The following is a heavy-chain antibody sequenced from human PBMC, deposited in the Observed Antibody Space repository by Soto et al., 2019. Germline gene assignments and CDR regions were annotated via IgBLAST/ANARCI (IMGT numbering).Heavy chain of an antibody. Sequence: SETLSLTCTVSGGSISSYYWSWIRQPPGKGLEWIGYIYYSGSTNYNPSLKSRVTISVDTSKNQFSLKLSSVTAADTTVYYCARVRAGRLDYWGQGTLVTVSS. CDR3: ARVRAGRLDY. V-gene: IGHV4-59*01. CDR1: GGSISSYY. J-gene: IGHJ4*02. CDR2: IYYSGST. D-gene: IGHD3-10*01.